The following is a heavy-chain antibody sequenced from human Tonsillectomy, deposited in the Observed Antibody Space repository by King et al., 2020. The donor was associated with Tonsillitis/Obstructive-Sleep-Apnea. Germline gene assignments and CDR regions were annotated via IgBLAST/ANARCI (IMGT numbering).Heavy chain of an antibody. V-gene: IGHV3-23*04. CDR3: ARDVNSGTYRHHDAFDI. Sequence: VQLVESGGGLVQPGGSLRLSCAASGYTFSSFAMRWVRQAPGKGLVWVSALSGYGGSTYYVDSVKGRFTIPRDNSKNTLYLQMNSLGAEDTAIYVCARDVNSGTYRHHDAFDIWGQGTMVTVSS. J-gene: IGHJ3*02. D-gene: IGHD1-26*01. CDR2: LSGYGGST. CDR1: GYTFSSFA.